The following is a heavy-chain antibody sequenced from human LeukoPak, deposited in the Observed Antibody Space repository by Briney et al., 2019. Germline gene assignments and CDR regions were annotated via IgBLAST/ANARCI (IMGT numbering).Heavy chain of an antibody. CDR3: ATSAQTYYYDSSAYYYNWFDP. CDR2: INHSGST. J-gene: IGHJ5*02. D-gene: IGHD3-22*01. V-gene: IGHV4-34*01. CDR1: GGSFSGYY. Sequence: SETLSFTCAVYGGSFSGYYWSWIRQPPGKGLEWIGEINHSGSTNYNPSLKSRVTISVDTSKNQFSLKLSSVTAADTAVYYCATSAQTYYYDSSAYYYNWFDPWGQGTLVTVSS.